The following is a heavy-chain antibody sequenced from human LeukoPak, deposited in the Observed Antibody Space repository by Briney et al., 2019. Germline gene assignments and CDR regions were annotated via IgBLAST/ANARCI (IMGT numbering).Heavy chain of an antibody. CDR2: IIPIFGTA. CDR1: GYTFTSYA. Sequence: ASVKVSCKASGYTFTSYAISWVRQAPGQGLEWMGGIIPIFGTANYAQRFQGRVTITADESTTTAYMEVSSLRSEDTAVYYCARGEVPPHYFDSWGQGTLVTVSS. V-gene: IGHV1-69*13. J-gene: IGHJ4*02. CDR3: ARGEVPPHYFDS.